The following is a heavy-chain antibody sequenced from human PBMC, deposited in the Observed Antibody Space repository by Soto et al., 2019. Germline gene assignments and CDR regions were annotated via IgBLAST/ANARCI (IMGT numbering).Heavy chain of an antibody. CDR2: ISSSSSYI. J-gene: IGHJ6*02. D-gene: IGHD3-3*01. V-gene: IGHV3-21*01. CDR1: GFTFSSYS. Sequence: GSLRLSCAASGFTFSSYSMNWVRQAPGKGLEWVSSISSSSSYIYYADSVKGRFTISRDNAKNSLYLQMNSLRAEDTAVYYCASSLLYDFWSGGSLYGMDVWVHGTTVAVSS. CDR3: ASSLLYDFWSGGSLYGMDV.